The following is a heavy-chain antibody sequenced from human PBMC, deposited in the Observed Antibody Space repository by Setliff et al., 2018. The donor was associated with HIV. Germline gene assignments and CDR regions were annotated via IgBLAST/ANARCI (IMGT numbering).Heavy chain of an antibody. Sequence: SETLSLTCSVSGGSIISGSYYWSWIRQPAGKGLERIGHIYTSGSTNYNPSLKSRVTISVDTSKNQFSPKLSSVTAADTAVYYCARTSEYDFGLTKYLDYWGQGTLVTVSS. CDR2: IYTSGST. J-gene: IGHJ4*02. V-gene: IGHV4-61*09. D-gene: IGHD3-3*01. CDR3: ARTSEYDFGLTKYLDY. CDR1: GGSIISGSYY.